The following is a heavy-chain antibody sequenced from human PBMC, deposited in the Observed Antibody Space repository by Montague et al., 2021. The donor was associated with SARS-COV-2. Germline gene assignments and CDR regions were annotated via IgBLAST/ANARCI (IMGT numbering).Heavy chain of an antibody. D-gene: IGHD3-22*01. CDR1: GGSISNYY. J-gene: IGHJ6*02. CDR3: ARGGGYYNYGLDV. V-gene: IGHV4-59*01. Sequence: TLSLTCTVSGGSISNYYWSWIRQPPGRGLEWIGYIYYSGSTNYSPSLKSRVTISLDTSKNQFSLKVTSVTAADTAVYYCARGGGYYNYGLDVWGPGTTVTVSS. CDR2: IYYSGST.